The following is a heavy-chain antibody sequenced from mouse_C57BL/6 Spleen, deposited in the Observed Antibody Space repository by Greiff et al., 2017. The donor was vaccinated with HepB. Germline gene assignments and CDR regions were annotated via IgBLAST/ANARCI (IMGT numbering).Heavy chain of an antibody. Sequence: EVQGVESGGGLVKPGGSLKLSCAASGFTFSSYTMSWVRQTPEKRLEWVATISGGGGNTYYPDSVKGRFTISRDNAKNTLYLQMSSLRTEDTVLYYCARRGVYYDYDGGFAYWGQGTLVTVSA. J-gene: IGHJ3*01. D-gene: IGHD2-4*01. CDR2: ISGGGGNT. CDR3: ARRGVYYDYDGGFAY. CDR1: GFTFSSYT. V-gene: IGHV5-9*01.